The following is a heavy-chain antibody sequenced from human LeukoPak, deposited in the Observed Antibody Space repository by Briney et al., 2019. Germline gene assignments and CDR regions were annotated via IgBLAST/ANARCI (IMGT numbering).Heavy chain of an antibody. CDR2: ISSSSYI. CDR1: GFTFSNFW. J-gene: IGHJ6*03. CDR3: AKDGLELWQGYYMDV. D-gene: IGHD1-7*01. V-gene: IGHV3-21*01. Sequence: AGGSLRLSCAASGFTFSNFWMKWVRQAPGKGLEWVSSISSSSYIYYADSVKGRFTISRDNAKNSLYLQMNSLRAEDTAVYYCAKDGLELWQGYYMDVWGKGTTVTVSS.